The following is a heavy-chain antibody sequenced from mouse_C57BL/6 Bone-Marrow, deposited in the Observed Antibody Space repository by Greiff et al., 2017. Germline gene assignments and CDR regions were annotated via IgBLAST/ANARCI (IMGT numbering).Heavy chain of an antibody. CDR3: ARRLPTGDYYARDY. V-gene: IGHV2-2*01. J-gene: IGHJ4*01. Sequence: QVQLKESGPGLVQPSQSLSITCTVSGFSLTSYGVHWVRQSPGKGLEWLGVIWSGGSTDYNAAFISRLSISKDNSKSQVFFKMNSLQADDTAIYYCARRLPTGDYYARDYWGQGTSVTVSS. D-gene: IGHD1-1*01. CDR1: GFSLTSYG. CDR2: IWSGGST.